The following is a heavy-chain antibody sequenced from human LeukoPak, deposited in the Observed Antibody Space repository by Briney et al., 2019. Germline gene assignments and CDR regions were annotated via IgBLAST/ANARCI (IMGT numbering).Heavy chain of an antibody. J-gene: IGHJ6*03. D-gene: IGHD3-9*01. CDR1: GFTFSSYS. Sequence: GRSLRLSCAASGFTFSSYSMSWVRQAPGKGLEWVSSISSSSSYIYYADSVKGRFTISRDNAKNSLYLQMNSLRAEDTAVYYCARANDNYYYYYMDVWGKGTTVTIS. CDR2: ISSSSSYI. CDR3: ARANDNYYYYYMDV. V-gene: IGHV3-21*01.